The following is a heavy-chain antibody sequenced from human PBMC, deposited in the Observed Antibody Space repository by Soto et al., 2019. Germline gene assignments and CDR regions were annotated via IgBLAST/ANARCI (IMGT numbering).Heavy chain of an antibody. CDR3: ARAFSGSSPVYVY. J-gene: IGHJ4*02. CDR2: IYYSGST. D-gene: IGHD1-26*01. CDR1: GGSISSYY. V-gene: IGHV4-59*01. Sequence: SETLSLTCTVSGGSISSYYWSWIRQPPGKGLEWIGYIYYSGSTNYNPSLKSRVTISVDTSKNQFSLKLSSVTAADTAVYYCARAFSGSSPVYVYWGQGTLVTVSS.